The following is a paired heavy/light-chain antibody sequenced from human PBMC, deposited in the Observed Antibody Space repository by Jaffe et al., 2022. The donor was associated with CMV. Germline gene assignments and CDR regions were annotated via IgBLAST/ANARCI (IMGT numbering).Light chain of an antibody. CDR3: QQFSGSPWT. Sequence: EIVLTQSPGTLSLSPGERATLSCRASQSVDSAWLAWYQQKPGQAPRALLYATSVRATGIPERFSGRGSGTDFTLTISGLEPEDFAVYYCQQFSGSPWTFGQGTKVEIK. V-gene: IGKV3-20*01. CDR1: QSVDSAW. CDR2: ATS. J-gene: IGKJ1*01.
Heavy chain of an antibody. D-gene: IGHD3-16*01. CDR3: ATGDQSWTL. CDR2: IAPTDSSN. V-gene: IGHV5-10-1*03. Sequence: EVQLVQSGGEVKKPWESLRISCKASGFSFNTFFISWLRQMPGKGLEWMGRIAPTDSSNDYSPSFQGRVTISIDKSFTTVYLQLSSLRASDTAIYYCATGDQSWTLWGQGTLVTVSS. CDR1: GFSFNTFF. J-gene: IGHJ1*01.